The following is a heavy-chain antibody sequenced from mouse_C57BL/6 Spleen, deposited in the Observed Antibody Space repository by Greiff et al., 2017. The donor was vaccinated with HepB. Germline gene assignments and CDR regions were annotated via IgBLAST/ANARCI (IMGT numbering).Heavy chain of an antibody. CDR1: GYTFTSYW. Sequence: VQLQQPGAELVMPGASVKLSCKASGYTFTSYWMHWVKQRPGQGLEWIGEIDPSDSYTNYNQKFEGKSTFTVDKSSSTAYMQLSSLTSEDSAVYYCARSAADYGGQGTTLTVS. V-gene: IGHV1-69*01. CDR2: IDPSDSYT. CDR3: ARSAADY. D-gene: IGHD3-1*01. J-gene: IGHJ2*01.